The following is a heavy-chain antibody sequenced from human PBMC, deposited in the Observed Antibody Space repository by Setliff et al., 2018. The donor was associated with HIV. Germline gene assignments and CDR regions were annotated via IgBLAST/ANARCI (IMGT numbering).Heavy chain of an antibody. V-gene: IGHV4-39*07. CDR2: VYNSGIT. CDR1: GGSVSSPSYY. J-gene: IGHJ5*02. CDR3: ATCRHRPSNWFDP. Sequence: NPSETLSITCAVSGGSVSSPSYYWGWIRQPPGKGLEWIGSVYNSGITFKNPSLKSRVSISVDRSGNQFSLRLTSVTAADTAVYYCATCRHRPSNWFDPWGQGTVVTVSS.